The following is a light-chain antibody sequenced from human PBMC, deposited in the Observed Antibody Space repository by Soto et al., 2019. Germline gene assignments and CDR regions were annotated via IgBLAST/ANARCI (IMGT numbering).Light chain of an antibody. CDR3: SSYAGSHNLVV. CDR2: AVS. V-gene: IGLV2-8*01. CDR1: SSDVGGYNY. J-gene: IGLJ2*01. Sequence: QSALTQPPSASGSPGQSVTISCTGTSSDVGGYNYVSWYQQHPGKAPKLMIYAVSKRPSGVPDRFSGSKSGNTASLTVSGLQAEDEDDYYCSSYAGSHNLVVFGGGNKLTVL.